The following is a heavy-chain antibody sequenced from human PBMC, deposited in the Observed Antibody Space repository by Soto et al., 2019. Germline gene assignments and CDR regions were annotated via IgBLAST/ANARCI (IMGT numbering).Heavy chain of an antibody. V-gene: IGHV4-4*07. CDR1: GGSINTFY. CDR2: IFSSGST. CDR3: AREGSYSAYNFAHGIQLWSFDF. Sequence: KPSETLSLTCTVSGGSINTFYWSWVRQPAGKGLEWIGRIFSSGSTSVNPSLESRVAMSVDTSKNHFSLNLSSVTAADMAVYYCAREGSYSAYNFAHGIQLWSFDFWGQGALVTVSS. J-gene: IGHJ4*02. D-gene: IGHD5-12*01.